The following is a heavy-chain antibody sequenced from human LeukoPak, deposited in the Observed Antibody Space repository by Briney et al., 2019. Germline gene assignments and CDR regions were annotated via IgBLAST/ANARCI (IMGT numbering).Heavy chain of an antibody. J-gene: IGHJ3*02. CDR2: IRSKANSYAT. D-gene: IGHD5-12*01. CDR1: GFTFSGSA. V-gene: IGHV3-73*01. Sequence: GGSLRLSCAASGFTFSGSAMHWVRQASGKGLEWVGRIRSKANSYATAYAASVKGRFAISRDDSKNTAYLQMNSLKTEDTAVYYCTTGYVVTSDAFDIWGQGTMVTVSS. CDR3: TTGYVVTSDAFDI.